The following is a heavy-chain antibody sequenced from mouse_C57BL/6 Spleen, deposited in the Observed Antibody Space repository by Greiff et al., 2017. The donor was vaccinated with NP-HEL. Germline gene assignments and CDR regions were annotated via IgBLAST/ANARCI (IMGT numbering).Heavy chain of an antibody. D-gene: IGHD1-1*01. V-gene: IGHV1-9*01. J-gene: IGHJ4*01. CDR3: ASFITTVVATDYYAMDY. Sequence: QVQLKESGAELMKPGASVKLSCKATGYTFTGYWIEWVKQRPGHGLEWIGEILPGSGSTTYNEKFKGKATFTADTSSNTAYMQLSSLTTEDSAIYYCASFITTVVATDYYAMDYWGQGTSVTVSS. CDR2: ILPGSGST. CDR1: GYTFTGYW.